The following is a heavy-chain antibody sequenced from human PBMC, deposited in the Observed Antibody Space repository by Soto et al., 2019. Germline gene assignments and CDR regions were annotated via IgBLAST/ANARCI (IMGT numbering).Heavy chain of an antibody. V-gene: IGHV1-69*01. D-gene: IGHD3-22*01. CDR2: IIPVFGIV. J-gene: IGHJ6*02. CDR3: ASGRIVVVGSRAYSGMDV. Sequence: QVQLVQSGAEVKKPGSSVKVSCQASGGTPSNSAMSWVRQAPGQGLEWMGGIIPVFGIVNYAQKFQGRVTITADESTNTASMDLSSLKSDDTAVYYCASGRIVVVGSRAYSGMDVWGQGTTVTVSS. CDR1: GGTPSNSA.